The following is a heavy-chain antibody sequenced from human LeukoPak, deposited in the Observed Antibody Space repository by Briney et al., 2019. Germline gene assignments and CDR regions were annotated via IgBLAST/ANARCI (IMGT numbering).Heavy chain of an antibody. CDR1: RFTFSSYW. V-gene: IGHV3-7*01. CDR2: IKQDGSEK. Sequence: GGSLRLSCAASRFTFSSYWMSWVRQAPGKGLGCVANIKQDGSEKDYVDSVKGRFTISRDNAKNSLYLQMNSLRAEDTAVYYCASGSRGSSSVWFDPWGQGTLVTVSS. J-gene: IGHJ5*02. CDR3: ASGSRGSSSVWFDP. D-gene: IGHD6-6*01.